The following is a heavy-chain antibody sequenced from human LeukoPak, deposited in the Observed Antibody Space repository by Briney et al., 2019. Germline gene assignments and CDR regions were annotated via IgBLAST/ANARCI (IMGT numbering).Heavy chain of an antibody. Sequence: VESLHISCQGSGYSFTRYWIGWVPHMPGKGIEWMGIIYPGDSDTRYSPSFQGQVTISADKSISTAYLQWSSLKASDTAMYYCARQKDGYGVWGQGTLVTVSS. J-gene: IGHJ4*02. CDR3: ARQKDGYGV. CDR1: GYSFTRYW. D-gene: IGHD5-24*01. CDR2: IYPGDSDT. V-gene: IGHV5-51*01.